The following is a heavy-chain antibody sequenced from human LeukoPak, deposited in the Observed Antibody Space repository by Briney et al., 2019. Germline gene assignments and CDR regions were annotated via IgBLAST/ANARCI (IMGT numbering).Heavy chain of an antibody. J-gene: IGHJ4*02. CDR3: ARSSGYECLND. Sequence: SETLSLTCTVSGGSISSYYWSWIRQPPGKGLEWIGYIYYSGTTNYNPSLKSRVTISVDTSKNQFSLRLSSVSAADTDLNKCARSSGYECLNDWGEGTQV. D-gene: IGHD5-12*01. V-gene: IGHV4-59*01. CDR1: GGSISSYY. CDR2: IYYSGTT.